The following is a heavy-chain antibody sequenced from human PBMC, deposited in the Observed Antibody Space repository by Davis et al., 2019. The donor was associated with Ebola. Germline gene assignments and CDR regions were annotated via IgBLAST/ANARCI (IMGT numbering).Heavy chain of an antibody. J-gene: IGHJ3*02. CDR2: ISAYNGNT. V-gene: IGHV1-18*01. CDR1: GYTFTSYG. CDR3: AREGELGTTTAAFDI. Sequence: ASVKVSCKASGYTFTSYGISWVRQAPGQGLEWMGWISAYNGNTNYAQKLQGRVTMTTDTSPSTAYMELRSLRSEDTAVYYCAREGELGTTTAAFDIWGQGTLVTVSS. D-gene: IGHD4-11*01.